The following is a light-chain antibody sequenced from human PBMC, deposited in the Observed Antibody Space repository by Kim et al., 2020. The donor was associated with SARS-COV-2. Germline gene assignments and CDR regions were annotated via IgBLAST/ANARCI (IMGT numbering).Light chain of an antibody. CDR3: QQIHSSPPT. Sequence: ASVGDRVTINCRARQSITTYLNWYQQRPGKAPKLLIYAASSLQSGVPSRFSGTGSGTDFTLTINSLQPEDCATYYCQQIHSSPPTFGQGTKVDIK. CDR1: QSITTY. V-gene: IGKV1-39*01. J-gene: IGKJ1*01. CDR2: AAS.